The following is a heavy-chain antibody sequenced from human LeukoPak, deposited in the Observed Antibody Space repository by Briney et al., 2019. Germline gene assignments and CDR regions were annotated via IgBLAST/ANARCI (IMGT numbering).Heavy chain of an antibody. CDR1: GSIFSSYW. D-gene: IGHD6-6*01. CDR3: ARRKLAASAPFFAFDI. J-gene: IGHJ3*02. CDR2: IYPDDSDT. Sequence: GASLQISCKSSGSIFSSYWIGWVRQLPGKGLEWMGVIYPDDSDTRYSPSFQGQVTISADKSISTAYLQWSSLKASDTAIYFCARRKLAASAPFFAFDIWGQGTMVTVSS. V-gene: IGHV5-51*01.